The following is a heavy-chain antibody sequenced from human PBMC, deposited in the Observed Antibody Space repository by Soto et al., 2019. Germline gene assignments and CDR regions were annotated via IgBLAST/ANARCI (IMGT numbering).Heavy chain of an antibody. Sequence: SETQSHTCSVSDDSIHSDKYYWGWIRQPPGKGLEWIGSIYYSGSTYYNPSLKSRVTISVDTSKNQFSLKLSSVTAADTAVYYCARHVPFTVTGYYYYYYMDVWGKGTTVTVSS. V-gene: IGHV4-39*01. J-gene: IGHJ6*03. CDR3: ARHVPFTVTGYYYYYYMDV. CDR2: IYYSGST. CDR1: DDSIHSDKYY. D-gene: IGHD4-17*01.